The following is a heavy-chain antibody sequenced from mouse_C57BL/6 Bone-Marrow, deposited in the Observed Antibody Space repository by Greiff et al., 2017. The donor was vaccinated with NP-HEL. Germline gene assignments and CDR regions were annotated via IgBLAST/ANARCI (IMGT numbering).Heavy chain of an antibody. V-gene: IGHV1-59*01. J-gene: IGHJ2*01. D-gene: IGHD1-1*01. CDR3: ASGSG. CDR1: GYTFTSYW. Sequence: QVQLQQSGAELVRPGTSVKLSCKASGYTFTSYWMHWVKQRPGQGLEWIGVIDPSDSYTNYNQKFKGKATLTVDTSSSTAYMQLSSLTSEDSAVYYCASGSGWGQGTTLTVSS. CDR2: IDPSDSYT.